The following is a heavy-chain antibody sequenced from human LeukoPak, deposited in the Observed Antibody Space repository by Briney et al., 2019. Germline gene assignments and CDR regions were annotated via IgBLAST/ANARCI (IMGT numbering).Heavy chain of an antibody. CDR2: IYHSGST. CDR3: ARAAFIAAAGTIRP. V-gene: IGHV4-38-2*01. Sequence: SETLSLTCAVSGYSISSGYYWGWIRQPPRKGLEWIGSIYHSGSTYYNPSLKSRVTISVDTSKNQFSLKLSSVTAADTAVYYCARAAFIAAAGTIRPWGQGTLVTVSS. J-gene: IGHJ5*02. CDR1: GYSISSGYY. D-gene: IGHD6-13*01.